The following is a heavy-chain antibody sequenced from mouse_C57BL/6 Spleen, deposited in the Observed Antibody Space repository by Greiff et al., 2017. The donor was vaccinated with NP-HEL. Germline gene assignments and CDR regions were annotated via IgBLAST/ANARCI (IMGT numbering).Heavy chain of an antibody. J-gene: IGHJ1*03. CDR3: ARRHYYGSRNWYFDV. CDR2: INPNNGGT. V-gene: IGHV1-18*01. D-gene: IGHD1-1*01. CDR1: GYTFTDYN. Sequence: VQLQQSGPELVKPGASVKIPCKASGYTFTDYNMDWVKQSHGKSLEWIGDINPNNGGTIYNQKFKGKATLTVDKSSSTAYMELRSLTSENTAVYYCARRHYYGSRNWYFDVWGTGTTVTVSS.